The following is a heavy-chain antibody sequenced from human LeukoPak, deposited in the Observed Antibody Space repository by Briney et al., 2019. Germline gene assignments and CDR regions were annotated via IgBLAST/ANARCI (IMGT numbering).Heavy chain of an antibody. J-gene: IGHJ3*02. CDR3: ARVREGNWDAFDI. V-gene: IGHV1-46*01. CDR1: GYTFSSYY. Sequence: GASVKVSCKASGYTFSSYYMNWVRQAPGQGLEWMGVINPTGGSTGYARKFQGRVTMTRDTSTSTVYMELSSLRSEDTAVYYCARVREGNWDAFDIWGQGTMVTVSS. CDR2: INPTGGST. D-gene: IGHD1-20*01.